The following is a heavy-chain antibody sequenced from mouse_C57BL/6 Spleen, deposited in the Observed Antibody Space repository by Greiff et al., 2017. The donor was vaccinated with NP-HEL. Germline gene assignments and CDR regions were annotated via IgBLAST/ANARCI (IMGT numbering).Heavy chain of an antibody. CDR2: IDPSDSYT. CDR1: GYTFTSYW. J-gene: IGHJ3*01. Sequence: QVQLQQPGAELVMPGASVKLSCKASGYTFTSYWMHWVKQRPGQGLEWIGEIDPSDSYTNYNQKFKGKSTLTVDKSSSTAYMQLSSLTSEDSAVYYCASYDYDGFAYWGKGTLVTVSA. CDR3: ASYDYDGFAY. D-gene: IGHD2-4*01. V-gene: IGHV1-69*01.